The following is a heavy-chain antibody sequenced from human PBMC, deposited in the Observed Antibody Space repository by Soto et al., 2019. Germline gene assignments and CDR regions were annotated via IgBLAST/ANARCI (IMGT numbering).Heavy chain of an antibody. Sequence: SGPTLVNPTQTLTLTCTFSGFSLDSSGVAVGWIRQPPGKALEWLALIYWDDDKRYSPSLQSRLTIAKVTSKNQVVLTMTNMDPVDTATYYCARQARLDSLMVSRFYFDYWGQGTLVTVS. CDR3: ARQARLDSLMVSRFYFDY. CDR1: GFSLDSSGVA. J-gene: IGHJ4*02. CDR2: IYWDDDK. V-gene: IGHV2-5*02. D-gene: IGHD5-18*01.